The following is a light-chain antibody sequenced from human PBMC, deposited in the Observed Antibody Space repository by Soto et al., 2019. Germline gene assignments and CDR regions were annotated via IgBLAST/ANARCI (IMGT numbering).Light chain of an antibody. J-gene: IGKJ2*01. V-gene: IGKV1-39*01. Sequence: DIQMTQSPSSLSASVGERVTITCRASQSISSSLNWYQQRPGRAPKLLISDASSLQSGVPSRFSGSESGTDFTLTISSLQPEDFATYYCQQSHAFGQGTKLEIK. CDR3: QQSHA. CDR1: QSISSS. CDR2: DAS.